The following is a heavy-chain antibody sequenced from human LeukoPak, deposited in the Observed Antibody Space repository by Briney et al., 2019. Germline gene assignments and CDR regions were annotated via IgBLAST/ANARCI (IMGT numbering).Heavy chain of an antibody. J-gene: IGHJ6*03. CDR2: IYYSGST. CDR1: GGSISSSSYY. CDR3: ARGSRYSYGYYYYMDV. V-gene: IGHV4-39*07. Sequence: SETLSLTCTVSGGSISSSSYYWGWIRQPPGKGLEWIGSIYYSGSTYYNPSLKSRVTISVDTSKNQFSLKLSSVTAADTAVYYCARGSRYSYGYYYYMDVWGKGTTVTISS. D-gene: IGHD5-18*01.